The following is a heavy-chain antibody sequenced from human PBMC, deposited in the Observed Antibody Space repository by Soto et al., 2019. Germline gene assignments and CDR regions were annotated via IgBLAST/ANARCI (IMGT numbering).Heavy chain of an antibody. CDR3: AKADYYDSSGYYHDY. V-gene: IGHV3-23*01. D-gene: IGHD3-22*01. Sequence: GGSLRLSCAASGFTFSSYAMSWVRQAPGKGLEWVSAISGSGGSTYYADSVKGRFTISRDNSKNTLYLQMNSLRAEDTAVYYCAKADYYDSSGYYHDYWGQGTLVTVSS. CDR2: ISGSGGST. J-gene: IGHJ4*02. CDR1: GFTFSSYA.